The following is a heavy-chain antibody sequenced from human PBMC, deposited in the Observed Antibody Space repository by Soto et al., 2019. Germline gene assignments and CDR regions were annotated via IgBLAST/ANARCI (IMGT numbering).Heavy chain of an antibody. D-gene: IGHD2-8*01. CDR3: NRLPPEWFRTNPFDI. CDR1: GFRFSDYA. CDR2: IASKTYGATR. V-gene: IGHV3-49*04. Sequence: GGSLRLSCTGFGFRFSDYAVTWVRQTPGKGLEWVGFIASKTYGATREYAASVKGRFIISRDDPNSIAYLQMNGLKIEDTAVYFCNRLPPEWFRTNPFDIWGQGTRVTV. J-gene: IGHJ3*02.